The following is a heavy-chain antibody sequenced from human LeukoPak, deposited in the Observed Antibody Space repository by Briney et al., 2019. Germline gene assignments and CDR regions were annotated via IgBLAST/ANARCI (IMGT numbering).Heavy chain of an antibody. CDR3: ARDMNLGGFDY. CDR2: IYYSGST. CDR1: GGSISRYY. Sequence: ASQTLSLTCTVSGGSISRYYWSWIRQPPGKGLGWIGYIYYSGSTNYNPSLKSRVTISVDTSKNQFSLKLSSVTAADTAVYYCARDMNLGGFDYWGQGTLVTVSS. V-gene: IGHV4-59*01. J-gene: IGHJ4*02. D-gene: IGHD2-15*01.